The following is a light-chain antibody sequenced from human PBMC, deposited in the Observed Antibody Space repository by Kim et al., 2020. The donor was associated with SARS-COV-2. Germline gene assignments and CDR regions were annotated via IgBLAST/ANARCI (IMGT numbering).Light chain of an antibody. CDR1: QSISSW. V-gene: IGKV1-5*03. J-gene: IGKJ4*01. Sequence: GDRVTITCRASQSISSWLAWYQQKPGKAPKLLIYKASSLERGVPSRFSGSGSGTEFTLTISSLQPEDFATYYCQQYNRYELTFGGGTKVDIK. CDR2: KAS. CDR3: QQYNRYELT.